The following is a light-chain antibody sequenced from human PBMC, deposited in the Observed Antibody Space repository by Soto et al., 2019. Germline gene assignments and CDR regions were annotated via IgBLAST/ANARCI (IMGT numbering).Light chain of an antibody. CDR2: GAS. V-gene: IGKV3-20*01. Sequence: EIVLTQSPGTLSLSPGERATLSCRASQSVSSSYLAWYQQKPGQAPRLLIYGASARATGIPDRFSGSGSGTAFTLTISRLEPEDSAVYYCQQYGSSALYTFGQGTNLEIK. CDR3: QQYGSSALYT. J-gene: IGKJ2*01. CDR1: QSVSSSY.